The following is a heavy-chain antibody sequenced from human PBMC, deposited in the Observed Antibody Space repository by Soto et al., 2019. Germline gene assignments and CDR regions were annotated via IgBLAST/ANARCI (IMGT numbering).Heavy chain of an antibody. J-gene: IGHJ4*02. D-gene: IGHD1-26*01. CDR1: GGTFNTYT. CDR3: ASWRSYSGSYGFDY. V-gene: IGHV1-69*06. CDR2: IVPMYDSV. Sequence: QVQLVQSGAEVKKPGASVKVSCEASGGTFNTYTINWVRQAPGRGLEWVGQIVPMYDSVNYAENFQVRVTIAADKSTKTAYMELTSLRSEDTALYFCASWRSYSGSYGFDYWGQGTLVTVSS.